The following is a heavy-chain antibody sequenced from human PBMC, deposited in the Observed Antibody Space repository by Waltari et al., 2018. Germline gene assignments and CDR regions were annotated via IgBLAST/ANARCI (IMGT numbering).Heavy chain of an antibody. Sequence: QVQLQQWGAGLVKPSETLSLTCAVYGGSCSGYYWSWIRQPPGQGLEWIGEINHSGSTNYNPSLKSRVTISVDTSKNQFSLKLSSVTAADTAVYYCARLWGSSFLDYWGQGTLVTVSS. J-gene: IGHJ4*02. CDR3: ARLWGSSFLDY. CDR1: GGSCSGYY. D-gene: IGHD6-6*01. V-gene: IGHV4-34*01. CDR2: INHSGST.